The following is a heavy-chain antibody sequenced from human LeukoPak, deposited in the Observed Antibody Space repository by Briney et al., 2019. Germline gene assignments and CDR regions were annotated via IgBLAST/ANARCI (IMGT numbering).Heavy chain of an antibody. V-gene: IGHV4-34*01. Sequence: PSETLSLTCAVYGGSFSGYYWSWIRQPPGKGLEWIGEINHSGSTNYNPSLKSRVTISVDTSKNQFSLKLSSVTAADTAVYYWARGSDIFTGYYRTLGQGTLVTVFS. CDR1: GGSFSGYY. CDR3: ARGSDIFTGYYRT. CDR2: INHSGST. J-gene: IGHJ5*02. D-gene: IGHD3-9*01.